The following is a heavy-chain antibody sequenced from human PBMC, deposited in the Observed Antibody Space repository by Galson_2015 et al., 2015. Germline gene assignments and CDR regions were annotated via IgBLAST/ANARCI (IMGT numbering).Heavy chain of an antibody. Sequence: SLRLSCAASGFTFSNAWMSWVRQAPGKGLEWVGRIKSKTDGGTTDYAAPVKGRFTISRDDSKNTLYLQMNSLKTEDTAVYYCTTQRSSGWYPFDYWGQGTLVTVSS. CDR3: TTQRSSGWYPFDY. D-gene: IGHD6-19*01. V-gene: IGHV3-15*01. CDR1: GFTFSNAW. CDR2: IKSKTDGGTT. J-gene: IGHJ4*02.